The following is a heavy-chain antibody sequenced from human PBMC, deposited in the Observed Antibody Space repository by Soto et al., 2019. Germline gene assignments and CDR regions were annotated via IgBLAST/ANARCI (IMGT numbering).Heavy chain of an antibody. J-gene: IGHJ6*02. CDR1: GYIFTTYG. CDR2: ISGYNGNQ. Sequence: GASVKVSCKTSGYIFTTYGLSWVRQAPGQGLEWMGWISGYNGNQIYVQKFQGRATMSTDTSTSTAYMELRSLRSDDTAIYYCARDLKLGDFWGGNQPTDHYGMDVWGQGTSVTVSS. CDR3: ARDLKLGDFWGGNQPTDHYGMDV. D-gene: IGHD3-3*01. V-gene: IGHV1-18*01.